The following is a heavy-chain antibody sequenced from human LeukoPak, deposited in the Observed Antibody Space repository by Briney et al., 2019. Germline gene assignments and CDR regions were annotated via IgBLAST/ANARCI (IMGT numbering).Heavy chain of an antibody. CDR1: GFTFSSDG. Sequence: GRSLRLSCAASGFTFSSDGMHWVRQAPGKGLEWGAVISYDGSNKYYADSVKGRFTISRDNSKNTLYLQMNSLRAEATAASSSAKDQWLQLSGYFDYWGQGTLVTVSS. V-gene: IGHV3-30*18. CDR2: ISYDGSNK. D-gene: IGHD5-24*01. J-gene: IGHJ4*02. CDR3: AKDQWLQLSGYFDY.